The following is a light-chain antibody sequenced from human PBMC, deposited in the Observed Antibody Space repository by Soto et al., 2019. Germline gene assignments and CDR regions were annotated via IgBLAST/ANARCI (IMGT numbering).Light chain of an antibody. J-gene: IGKJ1*01. CDR1: QNVSRD. V-gene: IGKV3-15*01. CDR3: QQYDKWPTWT. Sequence: EVVLTQSPATLSVSPGERATLSCRASQNVSRDLAWYQQKPGQAPRLLIYGASTRAPSIPARFSGSGSGTDFTLTISSLQSEDFAVYYCQQYDKWPTWTFGQGTKVDNK. CDR2: GAS.